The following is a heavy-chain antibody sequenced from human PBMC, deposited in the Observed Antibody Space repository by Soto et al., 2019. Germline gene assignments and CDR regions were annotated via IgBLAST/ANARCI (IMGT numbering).Heavy chain of an antibody. J-gene: IGHJ4*02. CDR2: IYSGGST. V-gene: IGHV3-66*01. CDR3: ARDPYY. Sequence: APGKGLEWVSVIYSGGSTYYADSVKGRCTIPRDNSKNTLYLQMNSLRAEDTAVYYCARDPYYWGQGTLVTVSS.